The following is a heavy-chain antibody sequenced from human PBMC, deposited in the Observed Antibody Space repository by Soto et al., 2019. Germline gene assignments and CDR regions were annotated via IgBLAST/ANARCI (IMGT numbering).Heavy chain of an antibody. CDR1: GFTFSSYA. CDR3: AREEWLPSYYYYYGMDV. Sequence: QVQLVESGGGVVQPGRSLRLSCAASGFTFSSYAMHWVRQAPGKGLEWVAVISYDGSNKYYADSVKGRFTISRDNSKNTLYLQMNSLRAEDTAVYYCAREEWLPSYYYYYGMDVWGQGTTVTVSS. CDR2: ISYDGSNK. V-gene: IGHV3-30-3*01. D-gene: IGHD5-12*01. J-gene: IGHJ6*02.